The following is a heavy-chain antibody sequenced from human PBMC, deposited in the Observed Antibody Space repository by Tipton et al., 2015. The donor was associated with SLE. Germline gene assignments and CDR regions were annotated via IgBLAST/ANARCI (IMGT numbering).Heavy chain of an antibody. V-gene: IGHV4-34*01. Sequence: GLVKPSETLSLTCAVYGGSFSGYYWSWIRQPPGKGLEWIGEINHSGSTNYNPSLKSLVTISVDTSKNQFSLKLSSATAADTAVYYCARDVSSGWYRDWGQGTLVTVSS. D-gene: IGHD6-19*01. J-gene: IGHJ4*02. CDR1: GGSFSGYY. CDR3: ARDVSSGWYRD. CDR2: INHSGST.